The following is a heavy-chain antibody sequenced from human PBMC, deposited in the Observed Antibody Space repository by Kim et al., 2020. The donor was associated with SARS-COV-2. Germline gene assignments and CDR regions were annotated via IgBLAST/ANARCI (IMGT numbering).Heavy chain of an antibody. D-gene: IGHD3-3*01. V-gene: IGHV5-10-1*01. CDR2: IDPSDSYT. CDR3: ARDSQSYDFWSGYSGWFDP. Sequence: GESLKISCKGSGYSFTSYWISWVRQMPGKGLEWMGRIDPSDSYTNYSPSFQGHVTISADKSISTAYLQWSSLKASDTAMYYCARDSQSYDFWSGYSGWFDPWGQGTLVTVSS. J-gene: IGHJ5*02. CDR1: GYSFTSYW.